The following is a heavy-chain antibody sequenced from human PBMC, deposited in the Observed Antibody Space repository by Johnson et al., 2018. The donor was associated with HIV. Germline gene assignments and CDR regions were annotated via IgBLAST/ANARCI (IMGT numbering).Heavy chain of an antibody. Sequence: QVQLVESGGGVVQPGRSLRLSCAASGFTFSSYAMHWVRQAPGKGLEWVAVISYDRSNKYYADSVKGRFTISRDNAKNSLYLQMNSLRAEDTAVYYCARERNYGTHAAFDIWGQGTMVTVSS. V-gene: IGHV3-30*04. CDR1: GFTFSSYA. CDR2: ISYDRSNK. CDR3: ARERNYGTHAAFDI. D-gene: IGHD1-7*01. J-gene: IGHJ3*02.